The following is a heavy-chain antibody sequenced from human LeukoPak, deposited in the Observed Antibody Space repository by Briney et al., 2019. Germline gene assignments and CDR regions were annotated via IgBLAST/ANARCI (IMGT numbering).Heavy chain of an antibody. J-gene: IGHJ4*02. CDR3: AKGDDYGGNSYFDY. D-gene: IGHD4-23*01. CDR1: GFTFTSHA. V-gene: IGHV3-9*01. Sequence: PGGSLRLSCATSGFTFTSHAMTWVRQAPGKGLEWVSGIGWNSGSIGYADSVKGRFTISRDNAKNSLFLQMNSLRAEDTAFYFCAKGDDYGGNSYFDYWGQGTLVTVSS. CDR2: IGWNSGSI.